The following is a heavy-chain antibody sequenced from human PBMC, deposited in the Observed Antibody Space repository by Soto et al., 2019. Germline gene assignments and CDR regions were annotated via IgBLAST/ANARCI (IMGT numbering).Heavy chain of an antibody. V-gene: IGHV4-39*01. CDR2: ISNSGNT. CDR1: GGSISSSRYH. D-gene: IGHD4-4*01. J-gene: IGHJ4*02. Sequence: QLQLQESGPGLVEPSETLSLTCTVSGGSISSSRYHWGWIRQSPGKGLEWIGSISNSGNTYYNPSLRSRVTLSVDTSKNQFSLVLSSVTAADTAVFYCPRHSLIVTLPAYWGQGTLVTVSS. CDR3: PRHSLIVTLPAY.